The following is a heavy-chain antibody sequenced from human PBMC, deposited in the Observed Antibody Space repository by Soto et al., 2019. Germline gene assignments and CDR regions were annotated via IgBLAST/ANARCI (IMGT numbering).Heavy chain of an antibody. D-gene: IGHD6-6*01. CDR3: AKRGKGPTSSLWFDP. V-gene: IGHV5-51*01. Sequence: DSLKISCQSSGYRFTSYWIAWVRQMPGKGLEWMGIIYPGDSDTRYSPSFQGQVTISVDKSISTAYLPWSSLKASDTAIYYSAKRGKGPTSSLWFDP. J-gene: IGHJ5*02. CDR2: IYPGDSDT. CDR1: GYRFTSYW.